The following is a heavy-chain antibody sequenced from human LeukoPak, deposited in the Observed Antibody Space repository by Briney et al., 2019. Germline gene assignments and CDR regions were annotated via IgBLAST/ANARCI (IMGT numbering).Heavy chain of an antibody. D-gene: IGHD3-3*01. V-gene: IGHV1-24*01. Sequence: GGSVKVSCKVSGYTLSDLAMHWVRQAPGKGLEWMGGLDPEDGEAIYAQPLQGRVTMTEDTSSDTAYMELSRLRSDDTAVYYCARKAAIWSGYYISWFDPWGQGTLVSVSS. J-gene: IGHJ5*02. CDR2: LDPEDGEA. CDR1: GYTLSDLA. CDR3: ARKAAIWSGYYISWFDP.